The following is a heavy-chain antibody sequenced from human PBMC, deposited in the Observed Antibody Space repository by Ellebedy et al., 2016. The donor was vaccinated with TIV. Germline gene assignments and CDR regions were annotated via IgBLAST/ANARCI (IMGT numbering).Heavy chain of an antibody. CDR1: GYTFTGYW. Sequence: ASVKVSCKASGYTFTGYWMHWVRQAPGQGLEWMGWINPKSGGTKYAQKFQARVTMTRDTSISTVYMELSSLRSEDTAVYYCAAAPSTVEGYWGQGTLVTVSS. J-gene: IGHJ4*02. D-gene: IGHD4-23*01. CDR3: AAAPSTVEGY. V-gene: IGHV1-2*02. CDR2: INPKSGGT.